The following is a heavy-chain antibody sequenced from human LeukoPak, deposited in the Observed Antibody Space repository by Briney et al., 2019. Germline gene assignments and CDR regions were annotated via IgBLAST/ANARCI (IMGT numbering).Heavy chain of an antibody. Sequence: SETLSLTCTVSSGSISNYYWSWIRQSAGKGLEWIGRISSSGSTNYNPSLKSRVTMSVDTSKNQFPLKLSSVTAADTAVYYCARGLNYDFWSGYPFDYWGQGTLVTVSS. V-gene: IGHV4-4*07. CDR3: ARGLNYDFWSGYPFDY. CDR2: ISSSGST. J-gene: IGHJ4*02. D-gene: IGHD3-3*01. CDR1: SGSISNYY.